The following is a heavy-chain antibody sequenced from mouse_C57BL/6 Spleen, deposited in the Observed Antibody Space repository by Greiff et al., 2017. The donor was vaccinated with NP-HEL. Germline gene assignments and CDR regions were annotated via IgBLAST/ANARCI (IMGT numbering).Heavy chain of an antibody. Sequence: ESGPGMVKPSQSLSLTCTVTGYSITSGYDWHWIRHFPGNKLEWMGYISYSGSTNYNPSLKSRISITHDTSKNHFFLKLNSVTTEDTATYYCARGDGYYGAWFAYWGQGTLVTVSA. V-gene: IGHV3-1*01. D-gene: IGHD2-3*01. CDR3: ARGDGYYGAWFAY. CDR2: ISYSGST. J-gene: IGHJ3*01. CDR1: GYSITSGYD.